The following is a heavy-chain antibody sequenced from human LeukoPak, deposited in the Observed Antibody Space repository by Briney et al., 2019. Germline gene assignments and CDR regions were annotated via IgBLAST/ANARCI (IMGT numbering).Heavy chain of an antibody. CDR1: GYTFTGYY. V-gene: IGHV1-2*02. D-gene: IGHD4-17*01. CDR3: ARSTTVTTDLDY. CDR2: INPNSGGT. J-gene: IGHJ4*02. Sequence: ASVKVSCKASGYTFTGYYMHWVRQAPGQGLEWMGWINPNSGGTNYAQKFQGRVTMTRDTSISTAYMELRSLRSDDTAVYYCARSTTVTTDLDYWGQGTLVTVSS.